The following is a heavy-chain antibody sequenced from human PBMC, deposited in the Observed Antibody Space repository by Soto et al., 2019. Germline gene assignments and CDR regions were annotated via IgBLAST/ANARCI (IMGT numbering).Heavy chain of an antibody. V-gene: IGHV4-59*01. CDR1: GGSISSYY. J-gene: IGHJ4*02. CDR3: ARSYYGSGSYFPGY. D-gene: IGHD3-10*01. CDR2: IYYGGST. Sequence: SETLSLTCTVSGGSISSYYWSWIRQPPGKGLEWIGYIYYGGSTNYNPSLKSRVTISVDTSKNQFSLKLSSVTAADTAVYYCARSYYGSGSYFPGYWGQGTLVTVSS.